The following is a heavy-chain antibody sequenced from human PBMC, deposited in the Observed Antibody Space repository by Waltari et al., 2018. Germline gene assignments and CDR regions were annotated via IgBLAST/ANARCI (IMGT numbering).Heavy chain of an antibody. V-gene: IGHV4-34*01. Sequence: QVQLQQWGAGLLKPSETLSLTCAVYGGSFSGYYWSWIRQPPGKGLEWIGEINHSGSTNYNPSLKSRVTISVDTSKNQFSLKLSSVTAADTAVYYCARRRCSSSSKAGWFDPWGQGTLVTVSS. CDR1: GGSFSGYY. CDR2: INHSGST. J-gene: IGHJ5*02. D-gene: IGHD6-6*01. CDR3: ARRRCSSSSKAGWFDP.